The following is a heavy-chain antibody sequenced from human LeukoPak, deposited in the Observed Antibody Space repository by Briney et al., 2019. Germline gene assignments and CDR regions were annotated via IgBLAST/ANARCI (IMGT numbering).Heavy chain of an antibody. CDR2: INHSGST. CDR1: GGSFSGYY. CDR3: ARAQLSYYYGSSGYYPY. Sequence: SETLSLTCAVYGGSFSGYYWSWIRQPPGKGLEWIGEINHSGSTNYNPSLKSRVTISVDTSKNQFSLKLSSVTAADTAVYYCARAQLSYYYGSSGYYPYWGQGTLVTVSS. V-gene: IGHV4-34*01. J-gene: IGHJ4*02. D-gene: IGHD3-22*01.